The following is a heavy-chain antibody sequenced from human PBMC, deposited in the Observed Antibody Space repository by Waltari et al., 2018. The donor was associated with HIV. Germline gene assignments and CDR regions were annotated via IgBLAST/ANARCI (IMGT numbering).Heavy chain of an antibody. CDR1: GFSFRRYT. CDR2: LGSRSDIT. D-gene: IGHD2-15*01. J-gene: IGHJ3*02. V-gene: IGHV3-21*02. Sequence: QLVESGGDLVRPGASLRLSCTASGFSFRRYTLNWFRRAPGKGMEWVSSLGSRSDITFYTDLLKCRFTISRENSKNSLLLQMNNLRVDDTAVYYCARNQYCSGGSCRDAFDIWGQGTTVSVSS. CDR3: ARNQYCSGGSCRDAFDI.